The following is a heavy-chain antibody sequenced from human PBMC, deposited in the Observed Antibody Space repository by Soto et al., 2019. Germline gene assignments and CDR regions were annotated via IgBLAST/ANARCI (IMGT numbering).Heavy chain of an antibody. CDR3: VKSPAPMGYYLDY. V-gene: IGHV3-23*01. CDR2: ISGSGGAT. Sequence: GGSLRLSCAASGFTFTSFAVSWVRQAPGKGLEWVSAISGSGGATYYADSVKGRFTVSRDNSRKTLYLQMNSLRVEDTAVYFCVKSPAPMGYYLDYWGLGTLVTVSS. CDR1: GFTFTSFA. J-gene: IGHJ4*02.